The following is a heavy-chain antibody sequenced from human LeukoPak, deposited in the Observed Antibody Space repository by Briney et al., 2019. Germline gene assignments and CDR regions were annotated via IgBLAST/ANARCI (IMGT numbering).Heavy chain of an antibody. J-gene: IGHJ5*02. CDR3: ARATYYDFWSGYSWVNWFDP. CDR1: GFTFSSYG. D-gene: IGHD3-3*01. Sequence: QTGGSLRLSCAASGFTFSSYGMHWVRQAPGKGLEWVAFIRYDGSNKYYADSVKGRFTISRDNSKNTLYLQMNSLRAEDTAVYYCARATYYDFWSGYSWVNWFDPWGQGTLVTVSS. V-gene: IGHV3-30*02. CDR2: IRYDGSNK.